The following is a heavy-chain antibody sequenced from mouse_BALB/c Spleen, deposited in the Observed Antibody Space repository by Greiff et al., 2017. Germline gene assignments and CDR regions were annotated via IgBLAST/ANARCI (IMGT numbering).Heavy chain of an antibody. Sequence: EVQRVESGGGLVKPGGSLKLSCAASGFTFSSYAMSWVRQTPEKRLEWVATISSGGSYTYYPDSVKGRFTISRDNAKNTLYLQMSSLRSEDTAMYYCARRALFYAMDYWGQGTSVTVSS. CDR3: ARRALFYAMDY. CDR2: ISSGGSYT. V-gene: IGHV5-9-3*01. J-gene: IGHJ4*01. CDR1: GFTFSSYA.